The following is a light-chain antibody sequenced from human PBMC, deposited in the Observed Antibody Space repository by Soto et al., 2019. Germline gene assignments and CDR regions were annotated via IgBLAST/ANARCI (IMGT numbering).Light chain of an antibody. CDR3: QQRNKWPPT. CDR2: DGF. CDR1: QSVGPS. V-gene: IGKV3-11*01. J-gene: IGKJ4*01. Sequence: EVVLTQSQDTLSLSPVERATLSCRASQSVGPSLFWYQQKPGRAPRLLIYDGFKRAAGVPARFSTSVSGTDFTLTISNLEAEDCAVYHCQQRNKWPPTFGGGTKLEIK.